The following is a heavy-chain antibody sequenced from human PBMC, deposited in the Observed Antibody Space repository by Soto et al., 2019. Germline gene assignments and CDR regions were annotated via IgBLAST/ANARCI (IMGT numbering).Heavy chain of an antibody. CDR3: AGGGNIGLTDFDY. CDR1: GYIFSSFA. CDR2: INAGNGDT. V-gene: IGHV1-3*01. Sequence: ASVKVSCKASGYIFSSFALHWVRQAPGQRPEWMGWINAGNGDTKTALNFQGRVTLSRDTLASTAYMDLNRLRYDDTAVYYRAGGGNIGLTDFDYWGQGTLVTVSS. J-gene: IGHJ4*02. D-gene: IGHD3-16*01.